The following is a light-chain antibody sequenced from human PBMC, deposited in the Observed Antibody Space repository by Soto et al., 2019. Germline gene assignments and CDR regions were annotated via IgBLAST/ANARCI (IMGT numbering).Light chain of an antibody. CDR3: CSYAGSYTHYV. CDR1: SSDVGGYNY. V-gene: IGLV2-11*01. CDR2: DVS. J-gene: IGLJ1*01. Sequence: QSALTQPRSVSGSPGQSFTISCTGTSSDVGGYNYVSWYQQHPGKAPKLMIYDVSKRPSGVPDRFSGSKSGNTASLTISGLQAEDEADYYCCSYAGSYTHYVFGTGTKLTVL.